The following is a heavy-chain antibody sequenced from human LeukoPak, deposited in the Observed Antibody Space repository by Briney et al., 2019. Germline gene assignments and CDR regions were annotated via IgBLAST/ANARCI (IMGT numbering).Heavy chain of an antibody. Sequence: GESLKISCKGSGYSFSSYWIGWVRQMPGKGLEWMGIIYPGGSDTRYSPSFQGQVTISADKSISTAYLQWSSLKASDTAMYYCARRVGGSGYNYGYFNYYYMDVWGKGTTVTVSS. CDR2: IYPGGSDT. CDR1: GYSFSSYW. V-gene: IGHV5-51*01. CDR3: ARRVGGSGYNYGYFNYYYMDV. D-gene: IGHD5-18*01. J-gene: IGHJ6*03.